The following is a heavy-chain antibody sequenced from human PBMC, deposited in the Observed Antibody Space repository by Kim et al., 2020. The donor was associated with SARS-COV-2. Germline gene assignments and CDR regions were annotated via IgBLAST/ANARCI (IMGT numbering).Heavy chain of an antibody. Sequence: GGSLRLSCTTSGFTFTGYAMSWVRQAPGKGLEWVSSIDGSDGTTYYVDSVKGRFTISRDNSKNTLYLQMNSLRADDTAVYYCMKGGWGWIWDQWCQGTRV. CDR3: MKGGWGWIWDQ. V-gene: IGHV3-23*01. CDR2: IDGSDGTT. J-gene: IGHJ4*02. D-gene: IGHD2-2*03. CDR1: GFTFTGYA.